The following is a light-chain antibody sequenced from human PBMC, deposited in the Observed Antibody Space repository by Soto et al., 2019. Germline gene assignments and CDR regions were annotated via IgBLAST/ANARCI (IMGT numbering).Light chain of an antibody. CDR1: QDIKNY. Sequence: DIQMTQSPSSLSASVGDRVSITCQARQDIKNYINWYQQKPGKAPNLLIYDASSLQTGVPSRFSGSGSGTNFTFTINSLQPEDFATYYCQQYDLLPITFGQGTRLEI. CDR2: DAS. J-gene: IGKJ5*01. V-gene: IGKV1-33*01. CDR3: QQYDLLPIT.